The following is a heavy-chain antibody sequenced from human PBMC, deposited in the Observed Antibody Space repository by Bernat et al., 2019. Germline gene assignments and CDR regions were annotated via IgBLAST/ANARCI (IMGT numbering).Heavy chain of an antibody. CDR2: IWYDGSDK. V-gene: IGHV3-33*01. J-gene: IGHJ4*02. CDR1: GFTFSKYG. CDR3: ARDGHCSSMSSCNFDY. D-gene: IGHD2-2*03. Sequence: QVQLVESGGGVVQPGRSLKLSCAASGFTFSKYGMHWVRQAPGKGLEWVAVIWYDGSDKYYGDYVKGRFTISRDNSKNTLYLQMNSLRAEDTAVYYCARDGHCSSMSSCNFDYWGQGTLVTVSS.